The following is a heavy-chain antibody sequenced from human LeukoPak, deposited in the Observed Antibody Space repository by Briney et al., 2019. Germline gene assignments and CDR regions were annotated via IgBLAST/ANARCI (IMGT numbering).Heavy chain of an antibody. CDR3: ARGPVGATTITYYFDY. J-gene: IGHJ4*02. CDR1: GYTFTGYY. V-gene: IGHV1-2*02. D-gene: IGHD1-26*01. Sequence: GASVKVSCKASGYTFTGYYMHWVRQAPGQGLEWMGWINPNSGGTTYAQKFQGRVTMTRDTSISTAYMELSRLRSDDTAVYYCARGPVGATTITYYFDYWGQGTLVTVSS. CDR2: INPNSGGT.